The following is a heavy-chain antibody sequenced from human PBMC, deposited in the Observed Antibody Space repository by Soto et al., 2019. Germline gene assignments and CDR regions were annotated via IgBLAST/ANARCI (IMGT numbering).Heavy chain of an antibody. CDR1: GFTFTSSA. Sequence: SVKVSCKASGFTFTSSAVQWVRQARGQRLEWIGWSVGGSGNTNYAQKVQERVTITRDMSTSTAYMELSSLRSEDTAVYYCAAETAVVAANYYYGMDVWGQGTTVTVSS. J-gene: IGHJ6*02. D-gene: IGHD2-15*01. CDR3: AAETAVVAANYYYGMDV. CDR2: SVGGSGNT. V-gene: IGHV1-58*01.